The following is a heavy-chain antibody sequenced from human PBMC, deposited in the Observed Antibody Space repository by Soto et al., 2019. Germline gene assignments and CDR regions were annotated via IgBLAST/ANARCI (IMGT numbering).Heavy chain of an antibody. CDR2: VIPIFGTA. Sequence: QVQLVQSGAEVKKPGSSVKVSCKASGGTFSSYAISWVRQAPGQGREWMGGVIPIFGTASYAQKFQGRVTITADESTSTAYMELSSLRSEDTAVYYCARGGVPAAIDWFDPWGQETLVTVSS. CDR1: GGTFSSYA. D-gene: IGHD2-2*01. J-gene: IGHJ5*02. V-gene: IGHV1-69*01. CDR3: ARGGVPAAIDWFDP.